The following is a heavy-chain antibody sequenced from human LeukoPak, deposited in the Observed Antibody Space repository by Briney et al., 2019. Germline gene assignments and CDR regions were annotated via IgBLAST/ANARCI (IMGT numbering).Heavy chain of an antibody. CDR1: GGSISSYY. CDR2: IYYSGST. D-gene: IGHD6-6*01. V-gene: IGHV4-59*01. J-gene: IGHJ4*02. CDR3: ASPLYSSSHFDY. Sequence: SETLSLTCTVSGGSISSYYWSWIRQPPGKGLEWIGYIYYSGSTNYNPSLKSRVTISVDTSKNQFSLKLSSVTAADTAVYHCASPLYSSSHFDYWGQGALVTVSS.